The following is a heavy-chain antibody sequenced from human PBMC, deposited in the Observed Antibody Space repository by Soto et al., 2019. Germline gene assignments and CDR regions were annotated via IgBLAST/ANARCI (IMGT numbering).Heavy chain of an antibody. CDR2: IFDSGTT. J-gene: IGHJ4*02. Sequence: QVQLQESGPGLVKPSQTLSLTCTVSGGSISSGGYYWSWLRQHPGKGLEWIGYIFDSGTTSYNPSLKCRVTISVDLSKSQFSLRLTSVTATDTAVYYCASQASGLYPDYWGQGTLVPVSS. D-gene: IGHD6-19*01. CDR3: ASQASGLYPDY. V-gene: IGHV4-31*03. CDR1: GGSISSGGYY.